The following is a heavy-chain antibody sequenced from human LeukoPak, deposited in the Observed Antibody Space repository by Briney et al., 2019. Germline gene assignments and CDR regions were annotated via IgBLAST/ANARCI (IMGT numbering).Heavy chain of an antibody. CDR1: GFTFRNFW. V-gene: IGHV3-7*04. J-gene: IGHJ4*02. CDR2: IHPEGNER. CDR3: ARGDAFSGDH. Sequence: GSLRLSCAASGFTFRNFWMSWVRQAPGRGLEWVANIHPEGNERYHVESVKGRFTISRDNAKSSLFLQMNGLRAEDTAVYYCARGDAFSGDHWGQGTLVTVSS.